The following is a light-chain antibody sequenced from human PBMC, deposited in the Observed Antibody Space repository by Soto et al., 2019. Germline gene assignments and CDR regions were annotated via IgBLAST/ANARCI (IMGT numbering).Light chain of an antibody. CDR1: SSDVGGYDY. CDR3: SSYTSSNTSII. Sequence: QSALTQPASVSGSPGQSITISCTGTSSDVGGYDYVSWYQQHPGKAPKLMIYEVSHRPSGVSDRFSGSKSGNTASLTISGLQAEDEADYHCSSYTSSNTSIIFGGGTKVTVL. J-gene: IGLJ2*01. V-gene: IGLV2-14*01. CDR2: EVS.